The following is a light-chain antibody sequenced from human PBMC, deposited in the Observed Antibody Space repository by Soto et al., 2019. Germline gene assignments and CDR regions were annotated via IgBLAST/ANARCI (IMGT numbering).Light chain of an antibody. CDR2: GAS. Sequence: IGMTQSPGALSVSPGERATLSCRASQTVSSNLAWFQHKPGQAPRLLLYGASARATGIPARFSGSGSGTEFTLTISSLQAEDFTVYYCQHYNNLPGPFGQGTKV. J-gene: IGKJ1*01. CDR3: QHYNNLPGP. CDR1: QTVSSN. V-gene: IGKV3-15*01.